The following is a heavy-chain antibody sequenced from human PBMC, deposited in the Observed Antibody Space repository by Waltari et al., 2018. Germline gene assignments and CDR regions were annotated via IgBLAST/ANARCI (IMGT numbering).Heavy chain of an antibody. V-gene: IGHV4-4*07. J-gene: IGHJ5*02. CDR1: GGSISSYY. D-gene: IGHD3-3*01. Sequence: QVQLQESGPGLVKPSETLSLTCTVSGGSISSYYWSWIRQPAGKGLEWIGRIYTSGSTNYHPSLKSRVTMSVDTSKNQFSLKLSSVTAADTAVYYCARDRSGSVLRFLEWLSHPIWFDPWGQGTLVTVSS. CDR3: ARDRSGSVLRFLEWLSHPIWFDP. CDR2: IYTSGST.